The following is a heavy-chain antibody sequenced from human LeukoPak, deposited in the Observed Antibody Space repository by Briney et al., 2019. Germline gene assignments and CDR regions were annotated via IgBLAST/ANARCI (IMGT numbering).Heavy chain of an antibody. CDR2: IYYSGST. J-gene: IGHJ5*02. D-gene: IGHD6-6*01. V-gene: IGHV4-59*01. Sequence: KPSETLSLTCTVSGGSISSYYWSWIRQPPGKGLEWIGYIYYSGSTNYNPSLKSRVTISVDTSKNQFSLKLSSVTAADTAVYYCARAAPYNWFDPWGQGTLVTVSS. CDR1: GGSISSYY. CDR3: ARAAPYNWFDP.